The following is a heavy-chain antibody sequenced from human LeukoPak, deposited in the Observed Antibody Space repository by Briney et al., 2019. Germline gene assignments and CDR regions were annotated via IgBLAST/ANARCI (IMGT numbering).Heavy chain of an antibody. CDR3: ANCDGVVPAAVDY. J-gene: IGHJ4*02. CDR2: ITGSSGVT. CDR1: GFIFDDYA. V-gene: IGHV3-23*01. Sequence: GGSLRLSCAGSGFIFDDYAINWVRQAPGMGLEWVSAITGSSGVTFYTDSVKGRFTISRDNSKNMVYLQMSSLRADDTAVYFCANCDGVVPAAVDYWGQGTLVTVSS. D-gene: IGHD2-2*01.